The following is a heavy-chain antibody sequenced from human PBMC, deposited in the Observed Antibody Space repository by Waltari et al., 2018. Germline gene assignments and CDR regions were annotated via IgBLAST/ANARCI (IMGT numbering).Heavy chain of an antibody. D-gene: IGHD3-22*01. CDR2: IYYSGST. V-gene: IGHV4-30-4*01. CDR3: ARVFGVKYYYDSSGYWFDP. Sequence: IRQPPGKGLEWIGYIYYSGSTYYNPSLKSRVTISVDTSKNQFSLKLSSVTAADTAVYYCARVFGVKYYYDSSGYWFDPWGQGTLVTVSS. J-gene: IGHJ5*02.